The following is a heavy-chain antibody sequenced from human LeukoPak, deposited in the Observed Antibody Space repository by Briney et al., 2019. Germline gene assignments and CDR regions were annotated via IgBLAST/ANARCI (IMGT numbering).Heavy chain of an antibody. D-gene: IGHD3-10*01. CDR2: IIPILGIA. J-gene: IGHJ4*02. Sequence: SVKVSCKASGGTFSSYAISWVRQSPGQGLEWMGRIIPILGIANYAQKFQGRVTITADKSTSTAYMELSSLRSEDTAVYYCARAAGSGSDYWGQGTLVTVSS. CDR3: ARAAGSGSDY. V-gene: IGHV1-69*04. CDR1: GGTFSSYA.